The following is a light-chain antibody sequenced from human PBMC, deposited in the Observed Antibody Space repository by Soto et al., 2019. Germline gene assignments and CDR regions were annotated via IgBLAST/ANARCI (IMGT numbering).Light chain of an antibody. CDR3: LQDYNYPWT. J-gene: IGKJ1*01. Sequence: AIQMTQSPSSLSASVGDRATITCRASQGITNDLAWYQQKPGKPPSLLIYAASTFRGGVASRFSGSGSGTHFTLTISSLQPEDFAAYFCLQDYNYPWTFGQGTKVDIK. CDR1: QGITND. CDR2: AAS. V-gene: IGKV1-6*01.